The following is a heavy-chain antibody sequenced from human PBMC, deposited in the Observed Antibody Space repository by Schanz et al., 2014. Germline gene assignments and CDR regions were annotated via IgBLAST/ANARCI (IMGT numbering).Heavy chain of an antibody. CDR3: AKIERNED. V-gene: IGHV3-23*01. D-gene: IGHD1-1*01. Sequence: EVQLLASGGGLVQPGGSLKLSCAASGLIFSNYVMSWVRQAPGKGLEWVSTIGTSGGTNYAESVKGRFTISRDNSKNTLYLQMNRLRAEDTAVYFCAKIERNEDWGQGTLVTVSS. CDR1: GLIFSNYV. J-gene: IGHJ4*02. CDR2: IGTSGGT.